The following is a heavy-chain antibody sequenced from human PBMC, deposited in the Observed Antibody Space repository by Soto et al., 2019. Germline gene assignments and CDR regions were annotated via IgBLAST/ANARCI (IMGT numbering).Heavy chain of an antibody. CDR1: GYTFTSYA. D-gene: IGHD2-15*01. Sequence: QVQLVQSGAEVKKPGASVEVSCKASGYTFTSYAMHWVRQAPGQRLEWMGWINVGNGNTKYSQKFQGRVTITRDTSASTAYMERSSLRSEDTAVYYGARGPGGPDGPGDYWGQGTLVTVSS. J-gene: IGHJ4*02. CDR3: ARGPGGPDGPGDY. V-gene: IGHV1-3*01. CDR2: INVGNGNT.